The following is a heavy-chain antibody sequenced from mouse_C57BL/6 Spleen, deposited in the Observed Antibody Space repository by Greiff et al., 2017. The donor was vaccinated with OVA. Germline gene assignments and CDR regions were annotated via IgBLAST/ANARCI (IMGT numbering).Heavy chain of an antibody. J-gene: IGHJ4*01. CDR2: IYPGDGDT. V-gene: IGHV1-82*01. CDR3: ARREHMDY. CDR1: GYAFSSSW. Sequence: QVQLQQSGPELVKPGASVKISCKASGYAFSSSWMNWVKQRPGKGLEWIGRIYPGDGDTNYNGKFKGKATLTADKSSSTAYMQLSSLTSEDSAVYFCARREHMDYWGQGTSVTVSS.